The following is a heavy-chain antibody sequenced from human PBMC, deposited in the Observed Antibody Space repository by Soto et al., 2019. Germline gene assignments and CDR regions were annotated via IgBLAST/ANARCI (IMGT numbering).Heavy chain of an antibody. CDR1: GFTFSSYG. V-gene: IGHV3-30*18. CDR3: AKDLASVGAIDY. Sequence: GGSLRLSCAASGFTFSSYGMHWVRQAPGKGLEWVAVISYDGSNKYYADSVKGRFTISRDNSKNTLYLQMNSLRAEDTAVYYCAKDLASVGAIDYWGQGTLVTVSS. CDR2: ISYDGSNK. J-gene: IGHJ4*02. D-gene: IGHD1-26*01.